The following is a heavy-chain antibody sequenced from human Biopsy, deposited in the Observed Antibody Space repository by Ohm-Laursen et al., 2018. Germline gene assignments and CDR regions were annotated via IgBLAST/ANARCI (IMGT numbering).Heavy chain of an antibody. CDR3: ARATNSTGWPYYYFYGMDV. V-gene: IGHV4-59*01. Sequence: SETLSLTCTVSGGSISSDYWSWIRQTRGKGLEWIGYIYYSGSTNYNPSLKSRVTISVDTSKNQFSLRLNSVTAADTAVYYCARATNSTGWPYYYFYGMDVWGQGTTVTVSS. D-gene: IGHD2/OR15-2a*01. J-gene: IGHJ6*02. CDR2: IYYSGST. CDR1: GGSISSDY.